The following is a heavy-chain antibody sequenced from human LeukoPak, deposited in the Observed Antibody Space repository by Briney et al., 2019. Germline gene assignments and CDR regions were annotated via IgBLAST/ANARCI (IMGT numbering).Heavy chain of an antibody. CDR3: ATIPLGSCYSCNWFDP. V-gene: IGHV1-69*04. Sequence: SVKVSCKASGGTFSNYGISWVRQAPGQGLEWMGRIVPSLGLGDYAQNFQGRVTITADKSTSTAYMELSSLRSEDTAVYYCATIPLGSCYSCNWFDPWGQGTLVTVSP. D-gene: IGHD2-15*01. CDR2: IVPSLGLG. CDR1: GGTFSNYG. J-gene: IGHJ5*02.